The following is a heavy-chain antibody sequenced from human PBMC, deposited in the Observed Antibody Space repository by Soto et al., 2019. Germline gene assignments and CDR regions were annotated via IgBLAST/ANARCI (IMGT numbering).Heavy chain of an antibody. V-gene: IGHV4-34*01. CDR3: ARRDFWSGYNWFDP. J-gene: IGHJ5*02. CDR1: GGSFSGYY. D-gene: IGHD3-3*01. CDR2: INHSGST. Sequence: SETLSLTCAVYGGSFSGYYWSWIRQPPGKGLEWIGEINHSGSTNYNPSLKSRVTISVDTSKNQFSLKLSSVTAADTAVYYCARRDFWSGYNWFDPWGQGTLVTVSS.